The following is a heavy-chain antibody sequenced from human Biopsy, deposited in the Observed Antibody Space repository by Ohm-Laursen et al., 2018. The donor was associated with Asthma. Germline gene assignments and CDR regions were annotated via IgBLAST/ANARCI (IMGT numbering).Heavy chain of an antibody. J-gene: IGHJ6*02. V-gene: IGHV3-53*01. CDR3: PRTTTVTTTYAMDV. CDR2: IYNDGRA. D-gene: IGHD4-17*01. Sequence: SLRLSCTASEFSVSSSYMSWVRQAPGKGLEWVSVIYNDGRAYYADSVKGRFTVSRDNSKNTLFLQMNSLRAEDTAVYYCPRTTTVTTTYAMDVWGRGTTVTVSS. CDR1: EFSVSSSY.